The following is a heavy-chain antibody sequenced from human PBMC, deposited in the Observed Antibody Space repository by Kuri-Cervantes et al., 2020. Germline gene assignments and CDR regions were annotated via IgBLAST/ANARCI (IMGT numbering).Heavy chain of an antibody. D-gene: IGHD1-14*01. CDR1: GGTFSSYA. CDR3: ARNRFSYDQYGAFDI. Sequence: SVKVSCKASGGTFSSYAISWVRQAPGQGLEWMGGIIPIFGTANYAQKFQGRVTITADESTSTAYMELSSLRSEDTAVYYCARNRFSYDQYGAFDIWGQGTMVTVSS. J-gene: IGHJ3*02. CDR2: IIPIFGTA. V-gene: IGHV1-69*13.